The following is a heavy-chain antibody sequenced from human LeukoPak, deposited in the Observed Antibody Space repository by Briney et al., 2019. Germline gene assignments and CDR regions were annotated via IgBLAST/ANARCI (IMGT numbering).Heavy chain of an antibody. V-gene: IGHV4-59*01. Sequence: SETLSLTCTVSGGSISSYYWSWIRQPPGEGLEWIGYIYYSGSTNYNPSLKSRVIISVDTSKNQFSLKLSSVTAADTAVYYCARLGRNGYSNYYYYYMDVWGKGTTVTVSS. J-gene: IGHJ6*03. CDR3: ARLGRNGYSNYYYYYMDV. D-gene: IGHD3-22*01. CDR2: IYYSGST. CDR1: GGSISSYY.